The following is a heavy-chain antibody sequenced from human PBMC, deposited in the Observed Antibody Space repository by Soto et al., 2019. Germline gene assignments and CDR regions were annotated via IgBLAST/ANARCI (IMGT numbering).Heavy chain of an antibody. Sequence: AAVKVSCKSSGYTFISYAMHWVRQAPGQRLEWMGWINAGYGNTKSSQKFQDRVTISRDTSASTAYMELTSLRSEDTAGYYCARGRRDGDSFFDYWGQGTRATVS. J-gene: IGHJ4*02. CDR3: ARGRRDGDSFFDY. CDR1: GYTFISYA. V-gene: IGHV1-3*01. D-gene: IGHD4-4*01. CDR2: INAGYGNT.